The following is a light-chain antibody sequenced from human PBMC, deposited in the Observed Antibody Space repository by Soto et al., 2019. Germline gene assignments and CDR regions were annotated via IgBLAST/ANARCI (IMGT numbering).Light chain of an antibody. Sequence: QSVLTQPASVSGAPGPAITIPRPGTSSVIGAYNFVSWYQQHPGKAPKLMLYDVNIRPSGVSNRFSGSKSGNTASLTISGLQAEDEADYYCTSWTTSTTMIFGGGTKVTVL. CDR3: TSWTTSTTMI. V-gene: IGLV2-14*03. CDR1: SSVIGAYNF. J-gene: IGLJ2*01. CDR2: DVN.